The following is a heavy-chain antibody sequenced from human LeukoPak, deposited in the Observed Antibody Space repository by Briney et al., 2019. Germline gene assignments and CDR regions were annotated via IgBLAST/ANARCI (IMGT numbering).Heavy chain of an antibody. CDR1: GFIFTDYW. CDR3: TRVYLERLTAGYFDH. V-gene: IGHV3-74*01. Sequence: GGSLRLSCAASGFIFTDYWMHWVRQGPGKELVWVARISGDGRGTTYVDSVKGRFTISRDNAKSTAFLQMKSLRVEDTAVYYCTRVYLERLTAGYFDHWGQGTLVTVSP. CDR2: ISGDGRGT. J-gene: IGHJ4*02. D-gene: IGHD2-8*01.